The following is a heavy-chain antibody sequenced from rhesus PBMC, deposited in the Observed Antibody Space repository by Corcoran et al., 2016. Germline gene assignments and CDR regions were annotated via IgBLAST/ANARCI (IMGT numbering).Heavy chain of an antibody. CDR2: IYGSGGSN. V-gene: IGHV4S14*01. Sequence: QVQLQESGPGLVKPSETLSLTCAVSGGSISGYYYWSWIRQPPGKGLEWIGSIYGSGGSNYLNPSRKSRVTLSVDTSKNQFSLKLSSVTAADTAVYYCARLNYGWYFDLWGPGTPITISS. CDR1: GGSISGYYY. D-gene: IGHD3-9*01. CDR3: ARLNYGWYFDL. J-gene: IGHJ2*01.